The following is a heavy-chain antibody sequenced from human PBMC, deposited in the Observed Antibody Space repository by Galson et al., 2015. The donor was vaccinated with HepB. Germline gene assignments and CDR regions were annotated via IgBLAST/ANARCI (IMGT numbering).Heavy chain of an antibody. D-gene: IGHD3-10*02. CDR2: IKSKTDGETA. J-gene: IGHJ5*02. CDR3: SVRIS. V-gene: IGHV3-15*07. Sequence: SLRLSCAASGVLFTTAWMFWVRQAPGKGLEWVARIKSKTDGETADYAAPVKGRFTISRDDSTNTLYLQMNRLKTEDTAVYYCSVRISWGQGTLVTVSS. CDR1: GVLFTTAW.